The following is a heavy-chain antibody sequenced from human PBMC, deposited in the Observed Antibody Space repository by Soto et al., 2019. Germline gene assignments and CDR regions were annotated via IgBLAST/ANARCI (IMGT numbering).Heavy chain of an antibody. Sequence: QVQLQQWGAGLLKPSETLSLTCAVYGGSFSGYYWSWVRQPPGKGLEWIGELNDSGSTNYNASLKSRVTFSVDTSKNQFSLKLSFVTAAETAVYYCARGRGGVQHWGQGTLVTVSS. D-gene: IGHD3-10*01. CDR2: LNDSGST. J-gene: IGHJ1*01. CDR3: ARGRGGVQH. CDR1: GGSFSGYY. V-gene: IGHV4-34*01.